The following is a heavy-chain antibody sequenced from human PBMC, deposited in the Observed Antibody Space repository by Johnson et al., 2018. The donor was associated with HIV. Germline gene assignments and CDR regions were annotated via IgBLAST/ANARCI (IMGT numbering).Heavy chain of an antibody. D-gene: IGHD1-26*01. CDR2: IAATGDT. Sequence: VQLVESGGGLVQPGGSLRLSCAASGFTFSSYDMHWVRQATGKGLEWVSGIAATGDTYYPGSVKGRFTVSRENARNSLYLQLNSLRAGDSALYYCARGSYDGDAFDLWGQGTMVTVSS. V-gene: IGHV3-13*01. CDR1: GFTFSSYD. CDR3: ARGSYDGDAFDL. J-gene: IGHJ3*01.